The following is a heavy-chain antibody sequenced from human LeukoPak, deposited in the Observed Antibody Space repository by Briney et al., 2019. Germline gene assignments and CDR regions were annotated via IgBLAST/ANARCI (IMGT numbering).Heavy chain of an antibody. CDR2: IYYSGST. V-gene: IGHV4-39*01. J-gene: IGHJ2*01. CDR3: ARQRRHYWYFDL. Sequence: PSETLSLTCTVSGGSISSSSYYWGWIRQPPGKGLEWIGSIYYSGSTYYNPSLKSRVTISVDTSKNQFSLKLSSVTAADTAVYYCARQRRHYWYFDLWGRGTLVTVSS. CDR1: GGSISSSSYY.